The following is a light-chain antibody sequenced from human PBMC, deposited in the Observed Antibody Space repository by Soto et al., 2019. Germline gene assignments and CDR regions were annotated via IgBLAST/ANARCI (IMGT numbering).Light chain of an antibody. CDR1: QSVSSTY. Sequence: EVVLTQSPGTLSLSPGQRATLSCRASQSVSSTYLAWYQQKPGQAPRLLIYGASSRATGIPDRFSGSGSGTDFTLTISRLEPDDFAVYYYQQYGSSPPYTFGQGTKLEMK. CDR2: GAS. V-gene: IGKV3-20*01. J-gene: IGKJ2*01. CDR3: QQYGSSPPYT.